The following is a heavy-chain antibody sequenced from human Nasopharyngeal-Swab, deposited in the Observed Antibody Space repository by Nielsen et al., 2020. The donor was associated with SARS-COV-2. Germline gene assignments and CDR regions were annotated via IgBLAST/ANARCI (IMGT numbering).Heavy chain of an antibody. V-gene: IGHV3-30*18. D-gene: IGHD3-9*01. Sequence: GESLKISCAASGFTFSSYGMHWVRQAPGKGLEWVAVISYDGSNKYYADSVKGRFTISRDNSKNSLYLQMNSLRTEDTALYYCAKDMEVDYDILTVFWDYLDYWGHGTLVTVSS. J-gene: IGHJ4*01. CDR1: GFTFSSYG. CDR3: AKDMEVDYDILTVFWDYLDY. CDR2: ISYDGSNK.